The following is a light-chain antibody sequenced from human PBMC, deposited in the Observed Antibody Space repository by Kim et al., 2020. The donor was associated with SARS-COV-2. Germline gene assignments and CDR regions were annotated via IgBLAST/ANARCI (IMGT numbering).Light chain of an antibody. V-gene: IGLV3-1*01. Sequence: SYELTQPPSVSVSPGQTASITCSGDKLGDKYACWYQQKPGQSPVLVIYQDSKRPSGIPERFSGSNSGNTATLTISGPQAMDEADYYCQAWDSSGVFGGGT. CDR3: QAWDSSGV. CDR1: KLGDKY. CDR2: QDS. J-gene: IGLJ3*02.